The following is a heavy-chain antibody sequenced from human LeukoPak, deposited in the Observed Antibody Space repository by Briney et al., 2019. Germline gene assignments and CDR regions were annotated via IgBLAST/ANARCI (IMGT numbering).Heavy chain of an antibody. CDR2: ISAYNGNT. CDR3: ARTQWVGDYAKECDY. J-gene: IGHJ4*02. V-gene: IGHV1-18*01. D-gene: IGHD4-17*01. Sequence: ASVQVSCKASGYTFTSYGISWVRQAPGQGLEWMGWISAYNGNTNNAQKLQGRVTMTTDTSTSTAYMELRSLRSDDTAVYYCARTQWVGDYAKECDYWGQGTLVTVSS. CDR1: GYTFTSYG.